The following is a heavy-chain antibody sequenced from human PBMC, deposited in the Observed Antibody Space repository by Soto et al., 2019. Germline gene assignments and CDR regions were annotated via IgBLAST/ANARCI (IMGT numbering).Heavy chain of an antibody. Sequence: KPSETLSLTCSVSGGSISSSSYYWGWIRQPPGKGLQWIGNIYYSGSTYYNPSLQSRVTISVDASKNQLALKLSSVTAADTAVYYCARLTDDSSGYYNDYWGQGALVTVSS. V-gene: IGHV4-39*01. J-gene: IGHJ4*02. CDR2: IYYSGST. D-gene: IGHD3-22*01. CDR3: ARLTDDSSGYYNDY. CDR1: GGSISSSSYY.